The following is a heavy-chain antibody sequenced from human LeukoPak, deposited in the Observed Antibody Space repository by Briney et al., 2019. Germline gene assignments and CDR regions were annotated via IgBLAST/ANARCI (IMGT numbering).Heavy chain of an antibody. D-gene: IGHD3-10*01. CDR1: GFTFSSYG. CDR2: ISYDGSNK. V-gene: IGHV3-30*18. CDR3: AKDFYYYGSGTEVGY. Sequence: GGSLRLSCAASGFTFSSYGMHGVRQAPGKGREGVAVISYDGSNKYYAESVKGRFTISRDNSKNTLYPPMNSLRAEDTAVYYCAKDFYYYGSGTEVGYWGQGTLVTVSS. J-gene: IGHJ4*02.